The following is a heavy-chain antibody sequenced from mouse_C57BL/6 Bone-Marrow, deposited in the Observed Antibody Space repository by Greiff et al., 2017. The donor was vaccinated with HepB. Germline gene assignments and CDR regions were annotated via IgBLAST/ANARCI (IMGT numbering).Heavy chain of an antibody. CDR1: GFTFSNYW. V-gene: IGHV6-3*01. D-gene: IGHD1-1*01. CDR3: TAISYYYGSSSYFDY. Sequence: EVKVEESGGGLVQPGGSMKLSCVASGFTFSNYWMNWVRQSPEKGLEWVAQIRLKSDNYATHYAESVKGRFTISRDDSKSSVYLQMNNLRAEDTGIYYCTAISYYYGSSSYFDYWGQGTTLTVSS. CDR2: IRLKSDNYAT. J-gene: IGHJ2*01.